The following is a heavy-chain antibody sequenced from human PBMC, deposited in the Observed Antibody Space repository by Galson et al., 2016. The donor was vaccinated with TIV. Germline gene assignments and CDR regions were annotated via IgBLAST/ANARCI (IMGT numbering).Heavy chain of an antibody. CDR3: ARGGSGSAIDY. Sequence: SVKVSCKASRGTFSSYAISWVRQAPGQGLGWMGRIIPILGITNYAQKFQGRVTITVDEFTSTANMELSSLKSDDTAVYYCARGGSGSAIDYWGQGILVTVSS. V-gene: IGHV1-69*04. D-gene: IGHD1-26*01. CDR1: RGTFSSYA. J-gene: IGHJ4*02. CDR2: IIPILGIT.